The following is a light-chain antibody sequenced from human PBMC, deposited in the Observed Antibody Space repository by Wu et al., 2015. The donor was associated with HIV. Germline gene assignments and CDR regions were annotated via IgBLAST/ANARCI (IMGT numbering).Light chain of an antibody. Sequence: EIVLTQSPATLSLSPGERVTLSCRASQTVGSDYLAWYQLKPGQAPRLVMSQTSTRAAGIPDRFGGSGSGTDFTLTITSLEPEDIAVYSCQQYSSSPITFGQGTRL. CDR2: QTS. J-gene: IGKJ5*01. CDR3: QQYSSSPIT. CDR1: QTVGSDY. V-gene: IGKV3-20*01.